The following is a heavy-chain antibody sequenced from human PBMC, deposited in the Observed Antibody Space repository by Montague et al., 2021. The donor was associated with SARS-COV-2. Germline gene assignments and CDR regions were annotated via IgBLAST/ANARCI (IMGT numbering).Heavy chain of an antibody. V-gene: IGHV4-34*01. CDR3: ASHFVWQQLST. CDR1: SGPLSAYY. D-gene: IGHD6-13*01. J-gene: IGHJ4*02. CDR2: IHPYGHT. Sequence: SETLSLTCEVDSGPLSAYYWSWVRQPPGKGLEWIGEIHPYGHTSYNPSLMSRVTLSLGTSNNPFSLKLTSVTAADTAVYYCASHFVWQQLSTWGQGTLVSVSS.